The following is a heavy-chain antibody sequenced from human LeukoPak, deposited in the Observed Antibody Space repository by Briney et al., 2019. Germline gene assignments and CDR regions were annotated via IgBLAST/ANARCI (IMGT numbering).Heavy chain of an antibody. Sequence: ASVKVSCKVSGYTFTGYYIHWVRQAPGQGLEWMGWINPNSGGTNFAQKFQGRVTLTRDTSISTAHMDLSRLRSDDTAVYYCARDVGYCGGGSCYSTYYFDYWGQGTLVTVSS. CDR2: INPNSGGT. V-gene: IGHV1-2*02. CDR1: GYTFTGYY. D-gene: IGHD2-15*01. CDR3: ARDVGYCGGGSCYSTYYFDY. J-gene: IGHJ4*02.